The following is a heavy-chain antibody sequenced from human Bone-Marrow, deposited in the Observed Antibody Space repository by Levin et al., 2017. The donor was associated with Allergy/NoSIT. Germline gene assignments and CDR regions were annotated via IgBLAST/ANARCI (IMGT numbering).Heavy chain of an antibody. CDR2: ISSSGSNI. V-gene: IGHV3-48*01. J-gene: IGHJ4*02. Sequence: GGSLRLSCAASGFMFSGYGMNWVRQAPGKGLQWISFISSSGSNINYADSVKGRFTISRDSAKNSLYLQMNSLRVEDTAAYYCARHYYGSGSYFDYWGRGALVTVSP. CDR3: ARHYYGSGSYFDY. D-gene: IGHD3-10*01. CDR1: GFMFSGYG.